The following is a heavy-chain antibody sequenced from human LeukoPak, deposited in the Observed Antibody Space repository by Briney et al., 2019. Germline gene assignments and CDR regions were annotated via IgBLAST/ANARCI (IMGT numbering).Heavy chain of an antibody. CDR3: ARDWLSWFGSGSWNNLVNWLGP. CDR1: GYSFSKYA. D-gene: IGHD1/OR15-1a*01. Sequence: ASVKVSCKASGYSFSKYAMHWVRQAPGQRLEWMGWINGGNGDTKYSQNFQGRVTITRDTSASIGYLELSSLRSEDTAVYFCARDWLSWFGSGSWNNLVNWLGPWGQGTLVTVSS. J-gene: IGHJ5*02. V-gene: IGHV1-3*01. CDR2: INGGNGDT.